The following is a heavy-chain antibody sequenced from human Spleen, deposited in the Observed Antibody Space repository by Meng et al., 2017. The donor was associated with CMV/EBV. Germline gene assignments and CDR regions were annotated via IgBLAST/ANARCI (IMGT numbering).Heavy chain of an antibody. CDR3: ASAPYSYGYGMDV. CDR2: INPKSGST. J-gene: IGHJ6*02. CDR1: GYTFTGYY. D-gene: IGHD5-18*01. V-gene: IGHV1-2*02. Sequence: ASVKVSCKAYGYTFTGYYMHWVRQAPGQGLEWMGWINPKSGSTNCAQKFQGRVTMTRDTSSSTAHMELSNLRSDDTAVYYCASAPYSYGYGMDVWGQGTTVTVSS.